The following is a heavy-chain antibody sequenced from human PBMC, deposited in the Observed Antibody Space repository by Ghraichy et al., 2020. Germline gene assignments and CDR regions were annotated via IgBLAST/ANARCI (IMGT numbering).Heavy chain of an antibody. V-gene: IGHV4-4*02. D-gene: IGHD3-22*01. Sequence: GTLSLTCAVSGGSISSRNWWSWVRQPPGKGLEWIGEIYHSGSTNYNPSLKSRVTISVDKSKNQFSLKLSSVTAADTAVYYCARVVSGYYDSSGYYYVLDYWGQGTLVTVSS. CDR2: IYHSGST. J-gene: IGHJ4*02. CDR3: ARVVSGYYDSSGYYYVLDY. CDR1: GGSISSRNW.